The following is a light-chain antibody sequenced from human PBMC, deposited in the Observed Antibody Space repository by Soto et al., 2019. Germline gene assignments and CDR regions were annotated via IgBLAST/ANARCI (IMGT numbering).Light chain of an antibody. Sequence: DIQMTQSPSTLSASVGDRVTISCRASQSISSWLAWYQQKPGMTPMLLIYAASRLESGVTSRFSGSGSWTEFTPTISSLQPDDFAPYYCQQYNYYVNSFGQGTKLEMK. CDR2: AAS. CDR3: QQYNYYVNS. CDR1: QSISSW. V-gene: IGKV1-5*01. J-gene: IGKJ2*01.